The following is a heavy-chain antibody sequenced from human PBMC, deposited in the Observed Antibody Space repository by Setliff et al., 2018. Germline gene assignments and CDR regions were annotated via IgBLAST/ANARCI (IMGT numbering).Heavy chain of an antibody. V-gene: IGHV4-31*03. D-gene: IGHD6-19*01. Sequence: SETLSLTCTVSGGSISSGGYYWSWIRQHPGKGLEWIGYIYYSGSTSYYNPSLKSRVTISVDTSKNQFSLKLSSVTAADTAVFYCARGRAGHSGHWGQGTLVTVSS. CDR1: GGSISSGGYY. CDR2: IYYSGSTS. CDR3: ARGRAGHSGH. J-gene: IGHJ4*02.